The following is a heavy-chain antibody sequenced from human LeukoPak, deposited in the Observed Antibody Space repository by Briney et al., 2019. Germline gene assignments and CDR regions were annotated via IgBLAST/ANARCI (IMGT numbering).Heavy chain of an antibody. V-gene: IGHV3-48*03. CDR3: ARDGTTVTQYYFDY. J-gene: IGHJ4*02. Sequence: GGSLRLSCVASGFTFSSYEMNWVRQAPGKGLEWVSYISSSGGNRYYADSVKGRFTISRDNAKNSLYLQINSLRAEDTAVYYCARDGTTVTQYYFDYWGQGTPVTVSS. CDR2: ISSSGGNR. CDR1: GFTFSSYE. D-gene: IGHD4-17*01.